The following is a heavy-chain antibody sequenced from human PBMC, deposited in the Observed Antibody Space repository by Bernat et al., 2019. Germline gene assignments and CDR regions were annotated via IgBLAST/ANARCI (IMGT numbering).Heavy chain of an antibody. CDR2: IKQDGSEK. D-gene: IGHD6-13*01. CDR3: ARIDEGSNWSRDY. CDR1: GFTFSNYW. Sequence: EVQLVESGGGLVQPGGSLRLSCAASGFTFSNYWMTWVRQAPGKGLEWVASIKQDGSEKLYVDSVKGRFTISRDNAKNSLYLQMNSLRTEDTAVYYCARIDEGSNWSRDYWGQGTLVTVSS. V-gene: IGHV3-7*03. J-gene: IGHJ4*02.